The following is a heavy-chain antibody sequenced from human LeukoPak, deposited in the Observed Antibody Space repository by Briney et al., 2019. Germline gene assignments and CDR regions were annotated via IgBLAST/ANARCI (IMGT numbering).Heavy chain of an antibody. Sequence: GASVKVSCKASGYTFTGYYMHWVRQAPGQGLEWMGWINPNSGGTNYAQKFQGRVTMTRDTSISTAYMELSRLRSDDTAVYYCARYGQGTAMVTYYYYYMDVWGKGTTVTVSS. V-gene: IGHV1-2*02. J-gene: IGHJ6*03. CDR3: ARYGQGTAMVTYYYYYMDV. CDR2: INPNSGGT. D-gene: IGHD5-18*01. CDR1: GYTFTGYY.